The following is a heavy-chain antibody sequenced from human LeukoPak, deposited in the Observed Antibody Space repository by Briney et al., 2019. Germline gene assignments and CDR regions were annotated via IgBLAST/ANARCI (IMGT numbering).Heavy chain of an antibody. V-gene: IGHV3-21*01. CDR3: VRSPYGAAYFDY. Sequence: GGSLRLSCAASGFTVSSNYMSWVRQAPGRGLEWVSSISSDSAYIYQADSVKGRFTISRDNAKNSLYLQMNTLRAEDTAVYYCVRSPYGAAYFDYWGQGTLVTVSS. CDR2: ISSDSAYI. D-gene: IGHD4-17*01. J-gene: IGHJ4*02. CDR1: GFTVSSNY.